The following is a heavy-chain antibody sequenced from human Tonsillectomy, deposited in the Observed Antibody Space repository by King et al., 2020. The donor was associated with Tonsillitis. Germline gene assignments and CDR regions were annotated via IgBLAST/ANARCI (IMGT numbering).Heavy chain of an antibody. CDR2: ISYGGGNK. CDR3: ARDEQEGYQPLLPDY. J-gene: IGHJ4*02. CDR1: GFTFSSYA. Sequence: VQLVESGGGVVQPGRSLRLSCAASGFTFSSYAMHWVRQAPGKGLEWVAVISYGGGNKYYADSVKGRFTISRDNSKNTLYLQMNSLRAEDTAVYYCARDEQEGYQPLLPDYWGQGTLVTVSS. V-gene: IGHV3-30-3*01. D-gene: IGHD2-2*01.